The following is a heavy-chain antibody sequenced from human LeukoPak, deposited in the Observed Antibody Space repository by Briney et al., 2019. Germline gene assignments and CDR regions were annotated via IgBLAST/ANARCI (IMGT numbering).Heavy chain of an antibody. CDR3: AKGYFDGWGHLDH. D-gene: IGHD2/OR15-2a*01. CDR2: VSDSGTRT. Sequence: GGSLRLSCAASGLTFNSYVMSWVRQAPGKGLEWVSVVSDSGTRTFYAASVKGRFTISRDNSNNTLYLQMNSLRAEDTAIYYCAKGYFDGWGHLDHWCQGALVTVSS. J-gene: IGHJ4*02. V-gene: IGHV3-23*01. CDR1: GLTFNSYV.